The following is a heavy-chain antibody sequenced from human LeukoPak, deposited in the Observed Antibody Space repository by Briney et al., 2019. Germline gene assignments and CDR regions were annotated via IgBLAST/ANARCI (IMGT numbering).Heavy chain of an antibody. CDR1: GGSISSGSYY. V-gene: IGHV4-61*02. Sequence: SETLSLTCTVSGGSISSGSYYWSWIRQPAGKGLEWIGRIYTSGSTNYNPSLKSRVTISVDTSKNQFSLKLSSVTAADTAVYYCARDHIYGQAAFFFDYWGQGTLVTVSS. D-gene: IGHD3-3*02. J-gene: IGHJ4*02. CDR3: ARDHIYGQAAFFFDY. CDR2: IYTSGST.